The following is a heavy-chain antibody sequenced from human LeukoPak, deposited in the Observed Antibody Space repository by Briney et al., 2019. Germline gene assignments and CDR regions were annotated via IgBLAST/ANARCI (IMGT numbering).Heavy chain of an antibody. CDR1: GFTFSSYS. V-gene: IGHV3-21*01. CDR2: ISSSSGYI. D-gene: IGHD3-10*01. J-gene: IGHJ6*03. CDR3: ARDSVYGSGSYYYMDV. Sequence: GGSLRLSCAASGFTFSSYSMNWVRQAPGKGLEWVSSISSSSGYIYYADSVKGRFTISRDNAKNSLYLQKNSLRAEDTAVYYCARDSVYGSGSYYYMDVWGKGTTVTISS.